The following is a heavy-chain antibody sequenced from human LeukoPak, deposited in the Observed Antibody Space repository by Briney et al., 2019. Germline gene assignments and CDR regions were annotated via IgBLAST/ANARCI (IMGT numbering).Heavy chain of an antibody. D-gene: IGHD1-26*01. CDR2: IYYSGST. Sequence: SQTLSLTCTVSGDSISSGDYYWSWIRQPPGKGLEWIGYIYYSGSTHYNPSLKSRVTISVDTSKTQFSLKLSSVTASDTAVYYCAGSKDGNFQHWGQGTLVTVSS. CDR1: GDSISSGDYY. V-gene: IGHV4-30-4*01. CDR3: AGSKDGNFQH. J-gene: IGHJ1*01.